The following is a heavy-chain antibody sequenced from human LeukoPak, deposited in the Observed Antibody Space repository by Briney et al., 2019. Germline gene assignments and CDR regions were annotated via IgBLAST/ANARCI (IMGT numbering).Heavy chain of an antibody. J-gene: IGHJ4*02. CDR2: ISSTGGTA. CDR1: GFTFSSFG. D-gene: IGHD3-16*01. Sequence: GGSLRLSCAASGFTFSSFGMSWVRQAPGKGLEWVSAISSTGGTAYYADSVKGRFTISRDNSKNTLYLQMNSLRAEDTAVYYCARGRPLGANFWVYWGQGTLVTVSS. CDR3: ARGRPLGANFWVY. V-gene: IGHV3-23*01.